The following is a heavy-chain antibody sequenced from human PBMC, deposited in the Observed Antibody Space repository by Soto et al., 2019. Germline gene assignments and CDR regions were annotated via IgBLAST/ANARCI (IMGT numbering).Heavy chain of an antibody. CDR1: GGAFSPYY. CDR2: ISYIGTT. V-gene: IGHV4-59*08. Sequence: SETLSLTCSLSGGAFSPYYWAWIRQPPGKGLEWIGEISYIGTTTYNPSLKSRVTMSLDTSKNQLSLKMTSVTAADTAVYYCSSQGSNSGWPFFDPWGQGTPVTVSS. CDR3: SSQGSNSGWPFFDP. D-gene: IGHD6-19*01. J-gene: IGHJ5*02.